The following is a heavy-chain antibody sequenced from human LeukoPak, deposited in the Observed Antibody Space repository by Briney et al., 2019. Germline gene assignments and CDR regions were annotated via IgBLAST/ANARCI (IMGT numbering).Heavy chain of an antibody. J-gene: IGHJ6*03. D-gene: IGHD2-15*01. CDR1: GYSISSGYY. CDR2: IYYSGGT. V-gene: IGHV4-61*05. Sequence: SETLSLTCTVSGYSISSGYYWGWIRQPPGKGLEWIGYIYYSGGTNYNPSLKSRVTISVDTSKNQFSLKLSSVTAADTAMYYCARTTEGYCRGGSCYYYYYYMDVWGKGTTVTVSS. CDR3: ARTTEGYCRGGSCYYYYYYMDV.